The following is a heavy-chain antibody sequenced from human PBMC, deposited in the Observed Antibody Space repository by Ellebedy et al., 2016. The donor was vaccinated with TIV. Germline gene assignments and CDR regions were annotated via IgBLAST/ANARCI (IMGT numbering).Heavy chain of an antibody. CDR1: GLTFSSHA. Sequence: PGGSLRLSCAASGLTFSSHAMSRVRQAPGKGLEWVSSITESGGNTYYADSVKGRFTISRDNSKNTLYLQMNSLRAEDTAVFYCARAGGRHSTGSGFYWGQGTLVTVSS. D-gene: IGHD2-2*01. J-gene: IGHJ4*02. CDR3: ARAGGRHSTGSGFY. V-gene: IGHV3-23*01. CDR2: ITESGGNT.